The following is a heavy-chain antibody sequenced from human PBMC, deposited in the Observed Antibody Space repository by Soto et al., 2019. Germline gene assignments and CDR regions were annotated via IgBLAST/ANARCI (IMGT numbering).Heavy chain of an antibody. D-gene: IGHD3-22*01. Sequence: PGGSLRLSCAASGFTFSNAWMSWVRQAPGKGLEWVGRIKSKTDGGTTDYAAPVKGRFTISRDDSKNTLYLQMNSLKTEDTAVYYCTTGFDYYDGSGYPAAWGYYYFGYRGQGTLVTVAS. CDR3: TTGFDYYDGSGYPAAWGYYYFGY. V-gene: IGHV3-15*01. CDR1: GFTFSNAW. CDR2: IKSKTDGGTT. J-gene: IGHJ4*02.